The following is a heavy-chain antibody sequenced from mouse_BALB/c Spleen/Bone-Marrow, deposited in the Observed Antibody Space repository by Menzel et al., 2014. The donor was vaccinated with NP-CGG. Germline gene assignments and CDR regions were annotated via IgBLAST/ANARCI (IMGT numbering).Heavy chain of an antibody. Sequence: VQLQQSGADIVRPGALVKLSCKASGFNIKDYYMQWVKQRPEQGLEWIGWIDPENGNTIYDPKFQGKASTTADTSSNTAYLQLSSLTSEDTAVYYCARGDGYAMDYWGQGTSVTVSP. CDR3: ARGDGYAMDY. CDR2: IDPENGNT. J-gene: IGHJ4*01. CDR1: GFNIKDYY. V-gene: IGHV14-1*02.